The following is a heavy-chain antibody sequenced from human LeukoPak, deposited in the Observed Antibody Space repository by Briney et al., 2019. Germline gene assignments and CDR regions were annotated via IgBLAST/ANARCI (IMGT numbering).Heavy chain of an antibody. Sequence: PGGSLRLSCAASGFTFSSYWMHWGRQAPGKGLVWVSRINSDGSSTSYADSVKGRFTISRDNAKNTLYLQMNSLRAEDTAVYYCAREAVTRNYFDYWGQGTLVTVSS. J-gene: IGHJ4*02. CDR3: AREAVTRNYFDY. CDR2: INSDGSST. CDR1: GFTFSSYW. V-gene: IGHV3-74*01. D-gene: IGHD4-17*01.